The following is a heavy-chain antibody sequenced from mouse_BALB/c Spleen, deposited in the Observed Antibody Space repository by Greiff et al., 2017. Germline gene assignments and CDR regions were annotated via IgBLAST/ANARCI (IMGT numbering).Heavy chain of an antibody. Sequence: ESGPGLVKPSQSLSLTCTVTGYSITSDYAWNWIRQFPGNKLEWMGYISYSGSTSYNQSLKSRISITRDTSKNQFFLQLNSVTTEDTATYYCARIYYYGSSYYFDYWGQGTTLTVSS. J-gene: IGHJ2*01. D-gene: IGHD1-1*01. CDR3: ARIYYYGSSYYFDY. CDR2: ISYSGST. CDR1: GYSITSDYA. V-gene: IGHV3-2*02.